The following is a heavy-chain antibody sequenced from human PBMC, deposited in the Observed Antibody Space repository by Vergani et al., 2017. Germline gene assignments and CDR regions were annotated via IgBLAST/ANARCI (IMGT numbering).Heavy chain of an antibody. J-gene: IGHJ4*02. D-gene: IGHD5/OR15-5a*01. CDR1: GFSFPGYA. CDR3: TKGSRGYTVYFFDY. Sequence: EVQLLESGGGLVQPGGSLRLSCEASGFSFPGYAMSWVRQATGKGLEWVSSVSGSSATPYYADSVKGRFIISRDNSKNTLHLQMNSLRADGTAVYYCTKGSRGYTVYFFDYWVQGTLATVSS. V-gene: IGHV3-23*01. CDR2: VSGSSATP.